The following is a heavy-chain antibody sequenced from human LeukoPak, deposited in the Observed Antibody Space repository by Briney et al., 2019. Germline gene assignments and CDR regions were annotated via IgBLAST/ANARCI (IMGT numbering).Heavy chain of an antibody. Sequence: GGSLRLSCAASGFTFSSYAMSWVRQAPGKGLEWVSAISGSGGSTYYADSVKGRSTISRDNSKNSLYLQMNSLRAEDTAVYYCAKDASYYDSSGYPDLWGRGTLVTVSS. D-gene: IGHD3-22*01. CDR3: AKDASYYDSSGYPDL. V-gene: IGHV3-23*01. CDR2: ISGSGGST. CDR1: GFTFSSYA. J-gene: IGHJ2*01.